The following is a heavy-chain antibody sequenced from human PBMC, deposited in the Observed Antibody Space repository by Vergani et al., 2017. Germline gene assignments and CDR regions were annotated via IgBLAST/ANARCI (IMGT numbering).Heavy chain of an antibody. CDR3: ASSVKQRLVPYNWFDP. V-gene: IGHV4-61*02. D-gene: IGHD6-19*01. CDR1: GGSISSGSYY. CDR2: IYTSGST. Sequence: QVQLRESGPGLVKPSQTLSLTCTVSGGSISSGSYYWSWIRQPAGKGLEWIGRIYTSGSTNYNPSLKSRVTISVDTSKNQFSLKLNSVTAADTAVYYCASSVKQRLVPYNWFDPWGQGTLVTVSS. J-gene: IGHJ5*02.